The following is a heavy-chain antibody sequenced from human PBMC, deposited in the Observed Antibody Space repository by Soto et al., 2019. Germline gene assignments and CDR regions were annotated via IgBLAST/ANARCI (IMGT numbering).Heavy chain of an antibody. CDR2: IYYSGST. CDR1: GGSICSSSYY. CDR3: AIPPYDILTGNPI. J-gene: IGHJ3*02. D-gene: IGHD3-9*01. V-gene: IGHV4-39*01. Sequence: PSETLSLTCTVSGGSICSSSYYWGWIRQPPGKGLEWIGSIYYSGSTYYNPSLKSRVTISVDTSKNQFSLKLSSVTAADTAVYYCAIPPYDILTGNPIWGQGTMVTVSS.